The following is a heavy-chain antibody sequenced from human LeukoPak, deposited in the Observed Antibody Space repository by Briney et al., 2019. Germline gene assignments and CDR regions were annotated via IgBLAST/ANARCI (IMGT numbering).Heavy chain of an antibody. CDR1: GYTFTSYY. J-gene: IGHJ4*02. V-gene: IGHV1-46*01. CDR3: ARADAIYGDFPGEDFS. CDR2: INPSGGST. D-gene: IGHD4-17*01. Sequence: ASVKVSCKASGYTFTSYYMHWVRQAPGQGLEWMGIINPSGGSTSYAQKFQGRVTMTRDTSTSTVYMELSSLRSEDTAVYYCARADAIYGDFPGEDFSWGQGTLVTVSS.